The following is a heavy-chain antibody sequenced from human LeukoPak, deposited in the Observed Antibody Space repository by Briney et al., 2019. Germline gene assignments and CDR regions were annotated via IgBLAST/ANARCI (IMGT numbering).Heavy chain of an antibody. J-gene: IGHJ2*01. CDR1: GGSISSGDYY. V-gene: IGHV4-30-4*01. D-gene: IGHD3-16*02. CDR2: IYHSGST. CDR3: VRVDDYVWGSYRYWYFDL. Sequence: PSETLSLTCTVSGGSISSGDYYWSWIRQPPGKGLEWIGYIYHSGSTNYNPSLKSRVTISVDKSKNQFSLNLSSVTAADTAVYYCVRVDDYVWGSYRYWYFDLWGRGTLVTVSS.